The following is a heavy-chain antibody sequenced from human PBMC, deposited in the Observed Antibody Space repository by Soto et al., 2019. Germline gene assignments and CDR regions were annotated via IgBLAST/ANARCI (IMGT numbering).Heavy chain of an antibody. V-gene: IGHV3-49*03. CDR3: TRRQYLDY. CDR2: IRSKSFGGTT. CDR1: GFTFGEYA. Sequence: PGGSLRLFCTASGFTFGEYAMSWFRQAPGKGLEWVGYIRSKSFGGTTEYAASVKGRFTISRDDSKSIAYLQMDSLETEDTAVYYCTRRQYLDYWGQGILVTVS. J-gene: IGHJ4*02.